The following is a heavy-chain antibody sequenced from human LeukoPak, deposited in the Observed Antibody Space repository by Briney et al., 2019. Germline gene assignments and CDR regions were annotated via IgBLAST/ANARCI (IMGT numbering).Heavy chain of an antibody. V-gene: IGHV3-48*03. J-gene: IGHJ6*02. CDR2: IASGGGANR. CDR1: GFTFSDYA. Sequence: AGGSLRLSCAASGFTFSDYAMNWVRQAPGKGLEWVSYIASGGGANRFYSESVKGRFTISRDNAKNSLYLHMNSLRAEDTGVYYCARIGTTTRGPAGLDVWGQGTTVTVSS. D-gene: IGHD2/OR15-2a*01. CDR3: ARIGTTTRGPAGLDV.